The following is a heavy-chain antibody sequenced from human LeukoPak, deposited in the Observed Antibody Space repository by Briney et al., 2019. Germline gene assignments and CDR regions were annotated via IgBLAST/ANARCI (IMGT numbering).Heavy chain of an antibody. CDR1: GYTFTSYY. Sequence: GASVKVSCKASGYTFTSYYMHWVRQAPGQGLEWMGRIIPILGITNYAQKFQGRVTITADKSTSTAYMELSSLRSEDTAVYYCARDTAPFDYWGQGTLVTVSS. CDR2: IIPILGIT. CDR3: ARDTAPFDY. J-gene: IGHJ4*02. V-gene: IGHV1-69*04. D-gene: IGHD5-18*01.